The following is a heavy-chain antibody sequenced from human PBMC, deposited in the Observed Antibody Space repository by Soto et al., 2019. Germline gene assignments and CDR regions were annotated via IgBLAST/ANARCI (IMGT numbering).Heavy chain of an antibody. CDR2: IWPGDSDT. J-gene: IGHJ3*02. V-gene: IGHV5-51*01. CDR3: ANGGDWFFFDI. CDR1: GLRFTLHL. D-gene: IGHD2-21*02. Sequence: QTLKSYSMGSGLRFTLHLSGCVSLMPGKGLEYMGIIWPGDSDTRYSPSFQGQVTISADKSISTAYLQWSSLRASDIAMYYCANGGDWFFFDIWAQGKSVTVS.